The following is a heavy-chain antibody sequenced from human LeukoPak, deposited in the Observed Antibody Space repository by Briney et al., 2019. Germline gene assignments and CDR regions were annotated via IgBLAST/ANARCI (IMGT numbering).Heavy chain of an antibody. CDR1: GFTFGGYA. CDR3: TRDPSGGESYGLVWYAFDI. D-gene: IGHD5-18*01. J-gene: IGHJ3*02. V-gene: IGHV3-49*04. CDR2: IRNKASGVIT. Sequence: PGGSLRLSCTACGFTFGGYAMSWVRQAPGKALEGVVYIRNKASGVITQYAACVIRRFTISRDDSTIIANLQMNSLTTEEEVVYCSTRDPSGGESYGLVWYAFDICGEGAMGTVSS.